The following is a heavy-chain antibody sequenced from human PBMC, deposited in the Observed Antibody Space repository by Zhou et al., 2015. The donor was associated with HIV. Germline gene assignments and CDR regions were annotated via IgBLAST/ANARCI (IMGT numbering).Heavy chain of an antibody. V-gene: IGHV3-49*03. CDR1: GFAFGDYA. J-gene: IGHJ4*02. D-gene: IGHD4-23*01. CDR3: TRDNQGKARYYLDH. Sequence: EVQLVESGGGLVQPGRSLRLSCTVSGFAFGDYAMSWFRQAPGKGLEWVGFIRSKAYGGTADFAASLKGRFVISRDDSKSTAYLLMNSLKTEDTAVYYCTRDNQGKARYYLDHWGQGNPGHRLL. CDR2: IRSKAYGGTA.